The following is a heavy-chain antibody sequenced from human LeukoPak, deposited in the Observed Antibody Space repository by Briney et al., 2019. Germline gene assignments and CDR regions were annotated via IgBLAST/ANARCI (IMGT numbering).Heavy chain of an antibody. CDR2: IIPIFGTA. Sequence: ASVKVSCKASGVTFSNYAISWVRQAPGQGLEWMGGIIPIFGTANYAQKFQGRVTITADESTSTAYMELSSLRSEDTAVYYCARDSPDYWGQGTLVTVSS. J-gene: IGHJ4*02. CDR3: ARDSPDY. CDR1: GVTFSNYA. V-gene: IGHV1-69*01.